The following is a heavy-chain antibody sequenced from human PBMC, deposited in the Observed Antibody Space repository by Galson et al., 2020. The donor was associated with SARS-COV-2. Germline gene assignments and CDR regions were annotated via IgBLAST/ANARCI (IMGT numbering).Heavy chain of an antibody. Sequence: GGSLRLSCAASGFIFSSYAMSWVRQVPGKGLEWVSGISGSGGSTYYADSVKGRFTISRDNSKNTLYLQMNSLRAEDTAVYYCANTPARTFDIWGQGTMVTVSS. V-gene: IGHV3-23*01. CDR2: ISGSGGST. CDR3: ANTPARTFDI. J-gene: IGHJ3*02. CDR1: GFIFSSYA. D-gene: IGHD2-2*01.